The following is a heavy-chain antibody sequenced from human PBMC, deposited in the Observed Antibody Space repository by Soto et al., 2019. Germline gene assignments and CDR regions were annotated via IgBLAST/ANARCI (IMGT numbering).Heavy chain of an antibody. D-gene: IGHD3-10*01. V-gene: IGHV5-51*01. CDR2: IYPGDSDT. CDR3: ARRGYDYDYGMDV. J-gene: IGHJ6*02. CDR1: GYTFTNYW. Sequence: GESLKISCKASGYTFTNYWIAWVRQMPGRGLEWIGIIYPGDSDTRYSPPFQGQVTISADKSISTAYLQWSSLKASDTAMYYCARRGYDYDYGMDVWGQGTTVTV.